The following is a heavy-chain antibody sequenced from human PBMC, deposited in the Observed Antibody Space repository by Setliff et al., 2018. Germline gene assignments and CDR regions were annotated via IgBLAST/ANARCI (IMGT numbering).Heavy chain of an antibody. Sequence: SVKVSCKNSGGSFSSFLVAWVRQAPGQGLEWMGGIIPLFGTTKYAQKFQDRLTMTADESTTTAYMELTSLRSEDTAVYYCARALGGISAAGNNWLDSWGQGTLVTAPQ. CDR2: IIPLFGTT. V-gene: IGHV1-69*13. CDR1: GGSFSSFL. J-gene: IGHJ5*01. CDR3: ARALGGISAAGNNWLDS. D-gene: IGHD6-13*01.